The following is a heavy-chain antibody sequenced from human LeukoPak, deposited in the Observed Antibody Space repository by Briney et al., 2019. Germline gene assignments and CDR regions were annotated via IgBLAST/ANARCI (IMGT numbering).Heavy chain of an antibody. V-gene: IGHV1-69*05. CDR3: AREVCSSTSCYSPPNWFDP. CDR2: IIPIFGTA. Sequence: GASVKVSCKASGGTFSSYAISWVRQAPGQGLEWMGGIIPIFGTANYAQKLQGRVTMTTDTSTSTAYMELRSLRSGDTAVYYCAREVCSSTSCYSPPNWFDPWGQGTLVTVPS. D-gene: IGHD2-2*01. CDR1: GGTFSSYA. J-gene: IGHJ5*02.